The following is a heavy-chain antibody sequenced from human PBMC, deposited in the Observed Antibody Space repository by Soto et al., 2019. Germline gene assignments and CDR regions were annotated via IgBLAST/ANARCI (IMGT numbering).Heavy chain of an antibody. J-gene: IGHJ1*01. Sequence: QAQLVESGGDVVQPGRSLRLSCAASGFTFSSYVFHWVRQTPGKGLEWVGLISHDGKNKQYADSVKDRFTISRDDSRNELHLERSSLREEDTALYYCAREDESSGYAGTFHHWGQGTLVTVSP. CDR1: GFTFSSYV. V-gene: IGHV3-30*04. CDR2: ISHDGKNK. CDR3: AREDESSGYAGTFHH. D-gene: IGHD3-22*01.